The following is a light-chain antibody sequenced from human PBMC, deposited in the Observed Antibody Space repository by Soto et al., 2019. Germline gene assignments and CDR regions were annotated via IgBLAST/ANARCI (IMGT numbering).Light chain of an antibody. V-gene: IGKV1-8*01. Sequence: AIRMTQSPSSLSASTGDRVTITCRASQGISSYLAWYQQKPGKAPKLLIYAASTLQSGVPSRFSGSGSGTDFTLTISCLQSEDFATYYCQQYYSYSYTFGQGTKLESK. CDR3: QQYYSYSYT. CDR1: QGISSY. J-gene: IGKJ2*01. CDR2: AAS.